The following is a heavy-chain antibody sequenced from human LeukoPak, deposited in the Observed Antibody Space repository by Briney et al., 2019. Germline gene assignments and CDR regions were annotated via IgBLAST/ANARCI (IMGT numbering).Heavy chain of an antibody. D-gene: IGHD3-22*01. Sequence: ASVKVSCKVSGYTPTELSMHWVRQAPGKGLEWMGGFDPEDGETIYAQKFQGRVTMTEDTSTDTAYMELSSLRSEDTAVYYCVKFYYDSSGYTLRDAFDIWGQGTMVTVSS. V-gene: IGHV1-24*01. CDR1: GYTPTELS. CDR3: VKFYYDSSGYTLRDAFDI. J-gene: IGHJ3*02. CDR2: FDPEDGET.